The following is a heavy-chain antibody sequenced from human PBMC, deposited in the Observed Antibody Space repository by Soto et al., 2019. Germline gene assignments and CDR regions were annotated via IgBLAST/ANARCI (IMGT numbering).Heavy chain of an antibody. CDR3: ARDLGYYDSSGYFDY. Sequence: PGGSLRLSCAASGFTFSDYYMSWIRQAPGKGLEWVSYISGSGDVQYHADSVKGRFTISRDNAKNSLYLQMNSLRAEDTAVYFCARDLGYYDSSGYFDYWGQRTLVTVSS. J-gene: IGHJ4*02. D-gene: IGHD3-22*01. CDR2: ISGSGDVQ. V-gene: IGHV3-11*01. CDR1: GFTFSDYY.